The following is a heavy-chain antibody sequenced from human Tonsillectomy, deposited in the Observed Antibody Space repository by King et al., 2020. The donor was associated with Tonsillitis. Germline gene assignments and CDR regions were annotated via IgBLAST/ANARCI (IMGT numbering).Heavy chain of an antibody. J-gene: IGHJ4*02. Sequence: VQLVESGGGLVKPGGSLRLSCAASGFTISNAWMSWVRQAPGKGLEWVGRIKSKTDGGTTDYAAPVKGRFTILRDDSKNTLYLQMNSLKTEDTAVYYCTTYYYDSSSYFDYWGQGTLVTVSS. V-gene: IGHV3-15*01. CDR3: TTYYYDSSSYFDY. CDR1: GFTISNAW. CDR2: IKSKTDGGTT. D-gene: IGHD3-22*01.